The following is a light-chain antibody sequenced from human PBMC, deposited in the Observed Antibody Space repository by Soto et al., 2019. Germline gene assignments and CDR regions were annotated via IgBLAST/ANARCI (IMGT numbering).Light chain of an antibody. CDR1: SSDVGGYNY. CDR3: TSYTTSSTYV. V-gene: IGLV2-14*01. J-gene: IGLJ1*01. CDR2: DVA. Sequence: QSALTQPASVSGSPGQSIAISCTGTSSDVGGYNYVSWYQQHPGKAPKLMLYDVAIRPSGVSDRFSGSKSGNTASLTISGLQAEDEADYYCTSYTTSSTYVFGTGTKLTV.